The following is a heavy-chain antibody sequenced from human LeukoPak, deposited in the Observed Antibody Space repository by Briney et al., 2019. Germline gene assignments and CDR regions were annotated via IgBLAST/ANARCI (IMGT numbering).Heavy chain of an antibody. CDR1: GFTFSNAW. Sequence: GGSLRLSCAVSGFTFSNAWMTWVRQAPGKGLEWVGRIKSKTDGGTRDCAAPVKGRFTISGDDSKNTLYLQMNSLKTEDTAVYYCTTTCGRNYDSSGYYLWGQGTLVTVSS. CDR2: IKSKTDGGTR. J-gene: IGHJ5*02. V-gene: IGHV3-15*01. D-gene: IGHD3-22*01. CDR3: TTTCGRNYDSSGYYL.